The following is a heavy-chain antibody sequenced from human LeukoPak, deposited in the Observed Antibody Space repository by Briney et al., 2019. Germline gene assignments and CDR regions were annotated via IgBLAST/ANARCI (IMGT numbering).Heavy chain of an antibody. CDR1: GFTFSSYG. V-gene: IGHV3-30*03. CDR3: AGQRLTVAEHLPIDY. D-gene: IGHD6-19*01. J-gene: IGHJ4*02. CDR2: ISYDGSNK. Sequence: PGGSLRLSCAASGFTFSSYGMHWVRQAPGKGLEWVAVISYDGSNKYYADSVKGRFTISRDNSKNTLYLQMNSLRAEDTAVYYCAGQRLTVAEHLPIDYWGQGTLVTVSS.